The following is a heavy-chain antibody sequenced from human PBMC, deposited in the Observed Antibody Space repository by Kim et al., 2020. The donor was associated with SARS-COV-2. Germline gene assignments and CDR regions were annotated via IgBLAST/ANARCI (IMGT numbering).Heavy chain of an antibody. J-gene: IGHJ2*01. CDR2: MYGSGST. Sequence: SETLSLTCTVSGGSISGYYWSWIRQPAGKGLEWIGRMYGSGSTNYNPSLKSRLTMSVETSKNQFSLKLSSVTAADTAVYYCARDGSYWYFDLWGRGTLVTVSS. CDR1: GGSISGYY. CDR3: ARDGSYWYFDL. V-gene: IGHV4-4*07.